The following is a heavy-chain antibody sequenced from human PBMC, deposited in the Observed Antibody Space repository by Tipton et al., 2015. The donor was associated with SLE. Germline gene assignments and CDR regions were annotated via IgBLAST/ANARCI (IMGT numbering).Heavy chain of an antibody. Sequence: TLSLTCTVSGGSIGTYYWSWIRQPPKQGLEWIGWIYHTGSTDYNPSLKSRVTISVDTSKNQFSLRLSSVTAADTAVYHCARDYYGSGFDAFDIWGQGTMVTVSS. D-gene: IGHD3-10*01. V-gene: IGHV4-59*01. J-gene: IGHJ3*02. CDR3: ARDYYGSGFDAFDI. CDR2: IYHTGST. CDR1: GGSIGTYY.